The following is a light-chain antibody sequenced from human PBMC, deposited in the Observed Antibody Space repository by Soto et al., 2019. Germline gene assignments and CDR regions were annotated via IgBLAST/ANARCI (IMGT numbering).Light chain of an antibody. CDR1: QSVRSN. CDR3: QQYGNWPPLT. V-gene: IGKV3-15*01. CDR2: GAS. J-gene: IGKJ5*01. Sequence: EIVMTQSPATLSVSPGESATLSCRASQSVRSNLAWYQQKLGQAPRLLMLGASTRARGVPPRFSGSGSGTEFTLTISSLQSEDFAIYYCQQYGNWPPLTFGGGTRLEIK.